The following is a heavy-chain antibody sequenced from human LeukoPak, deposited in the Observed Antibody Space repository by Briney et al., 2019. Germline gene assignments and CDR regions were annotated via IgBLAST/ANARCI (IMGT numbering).Heavy chain of an antibody. D-gene: IGHD6-19*01. Sequence: PSETLSLTCSVSGGSISNYYWSWIRQPPGKGLEWIANIYYTGSTNHNPSLKSRVIVSVDTSKNQFSLKLSSVTAADTAVYYCARVGDTSGWYFYFDFWGQGIPVTVSS. CDR1: GGSISNYY. J-gene: IGHJ4*02. CDR2: IYYTGST. V-gene: IGHV4-59*01. CDR3: ARVGDTSGWYFYFDF.